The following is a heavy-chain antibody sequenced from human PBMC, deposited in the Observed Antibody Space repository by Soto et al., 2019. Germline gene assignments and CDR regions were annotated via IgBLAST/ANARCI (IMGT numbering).Heavy chain of an antibody. Sequence: PSVKVSCKASGFNFRTTAVQWVRQARGQRLEWIGWIVVGSGNTNYAQNFQERVTITRDMSTSTAYLDVSRLRSEDTAVYYCAADPYYYDSSDYYSFDQWGQGTLVTVSS. CDR1: GFNFRTTA. CDR2: IVVGSGNT. V-gene: IGHV1-58*01. D-gene: IGHD3-22*01. J-gene: IGHJ4*02. CDR3: AADPYYYDSSDYYSFDQ.